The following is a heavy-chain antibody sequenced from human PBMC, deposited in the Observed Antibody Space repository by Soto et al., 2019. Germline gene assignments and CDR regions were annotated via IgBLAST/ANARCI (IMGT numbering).Heavy chain of an antibody. CDR2: ITAGGDST. CDR3: AKDGSSVTYYYYMDV. D-gene: IGHD3-10*01. V-gene: IGHV3-23*01. J-gene: IGHJ6*03. CDR1: GFIFSSHA. Sequence: GGSLRLSCAASGFIFSSHAMTWVRQAPGKGLEWVSTITAGGDSTVYADSVKGRFTISRDNSKNTLSLQMNTLRAEDTALYFCAKDGSSVTYYYYMDVWGKGTTVTVSS.